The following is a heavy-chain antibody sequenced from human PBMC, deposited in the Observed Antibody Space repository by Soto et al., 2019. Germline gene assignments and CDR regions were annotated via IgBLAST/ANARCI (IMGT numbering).Heavy chain of an antibody. V-gene: IGHV1-18*01. CDR2: VSAYNRNT. J-gene: IGHJ4*02. D-gene: IGHD1-26*01. Sequence: QVQLVQSGAEVKKPGASMKVSCKASGYTFTNYGITWVRQAPGQGLEWMGWVSAYNRNTNYAQKLQDRVTMTTDTSTNTAYMELRSLRSDDTAVYFCARERLWEPLPYWGQGTLVTVSS. CDR3: ARERLWEPLPY. CDR1: GYTFTNYG.